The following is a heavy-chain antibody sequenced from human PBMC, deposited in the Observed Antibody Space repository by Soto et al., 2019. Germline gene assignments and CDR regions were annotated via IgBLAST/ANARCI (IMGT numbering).Heavy chain of an antibody. D-gene: IGHD6-25*01. CDR2: IYYSGNT. Sequence: PSETLSLTCIVSGGSISSNDFYWSWIRQHPGKGLEWIGYIYYSGNTYYNPSLKSRVTISVDTSKNQISLKLSSVTAADTAVYYCARHHSSGRLNWFDPWGQGTLVTVSS. V-gene: IGHV4-30-4*08. CDR3: ARHHSSGRLNWFDP. J-gene: IGHJ5*02. CDR1: GGSISSNDFY.